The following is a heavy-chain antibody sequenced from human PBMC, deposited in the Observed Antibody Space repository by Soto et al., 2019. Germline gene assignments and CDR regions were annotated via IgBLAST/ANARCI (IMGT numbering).Heavy chain of an antibody. J-gene: IGHJ5*01. CDR1: GCTFSTYT. CDR3: ERDWHRTLSRCIFAS. V-gene: IGHV3-21*01. Sequence: VGSLRPFCAASGCTFSTYTMHWGRRVPGRVLEWVSSVFHGSGYIYYADSLKGRFTDSRENVKNSVYLRMNSLSAEDEGGYYCERDWHRTLSRCIFASSGHRALVTVSS. CDR2: VFHGSGYI. D-gene: IGHD2-21*01.